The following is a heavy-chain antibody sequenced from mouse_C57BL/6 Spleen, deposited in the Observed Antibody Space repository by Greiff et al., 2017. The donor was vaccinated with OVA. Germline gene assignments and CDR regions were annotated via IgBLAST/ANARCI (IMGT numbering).Heavy chain of an antibody. CDR2: INPNNGGT. J-gene: IGHJ3*01. V-gene: IGHV1-26*01. D-gene: IGHD2-4*01. CDR3: ASLDYDGVAY. Sequence: EVQLQQSGPELVKPGASVKISCKASGYTFTDYYMNWVKQSHGKSLEWIGDINPNNGGTSYNQKFKGKATLTVDKSSSTAYMELRSLTSEDSAVYYCASLDYDGVAYWGQGTLVTVSA. CDR1: GYTFTDYY.